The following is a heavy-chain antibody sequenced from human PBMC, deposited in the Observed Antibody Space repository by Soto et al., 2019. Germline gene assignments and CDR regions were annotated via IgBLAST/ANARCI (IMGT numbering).Heavy chain of an antibody. D-gene: IGHD3-3*01. CDR1: GFTFTSSA. V-gene: IGHV1-58*01. CDR2: IVVGSGNT. Sequence: SVKVSCKASGFTFTSSAGQGVGQARGHRLVGLEWIVVGSGNTNYAQRFQERVTITRDMATSTAYMELSSLRAEDTAMYYCASGFFGLVSPVVGGYWGQGPMVTVSS. CDR3: ASGFFGLVSPVVGGY. J-gene: IGHJ4*01.